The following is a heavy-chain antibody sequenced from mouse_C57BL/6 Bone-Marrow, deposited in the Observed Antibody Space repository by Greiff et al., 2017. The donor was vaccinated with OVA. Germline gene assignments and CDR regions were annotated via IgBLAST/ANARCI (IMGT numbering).Heavy chain of an antibody. CDR3: ARNHITTVVATRD. J-gene: IGHJ3*01. Sequence: QVQLKESGAELARPGASVKLSCKASGYTFTSYGISWVKQRTGQGLEWIGEIYPRSGNTYYNEKFKGKATLTADKSSSTAYMELRSLTSEDSAVYFCARNHITTVVATRDWGQGTLVTVSA. CDR2: IYPRSGNT. CDR1: GYTFTSYG. V-gene: IGHV1-81*01. D-gene: IGHD1-1*01.